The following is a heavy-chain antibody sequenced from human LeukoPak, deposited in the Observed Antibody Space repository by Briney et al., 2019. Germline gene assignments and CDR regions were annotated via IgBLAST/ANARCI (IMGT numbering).Heavy chain of an antibody. D-gene: IGHD3-9*01. CDR3: ARLPILTGYYSRGPFDY. CDR2: IYPGDSDT. CDR1: GYNFASSW. J-gene: IGHJ4*02. V-gene: IGHV5-51*01. Sequence: GESLKISCKGSGYNFASSWIAWVRQVPGKGLEWMGIIYPGDSDTRYSPSFQGQVTISADKSISTAYLQWSSLKASDTAMYYCARLPILTGYYSRGPFDYWGQGTLVTVSS.